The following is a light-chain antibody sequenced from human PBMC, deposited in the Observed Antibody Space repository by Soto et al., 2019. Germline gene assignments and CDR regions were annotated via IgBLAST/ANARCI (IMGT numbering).Light chain of an antibody. Sequence: EIVLTHSPGTLSLSPGERATLSCRASQSISSDFLAWYQQKPGQAPRLLIYAASSRATGIPDRFSGSGSGTDFTLTISRLEAEDFAVYYCHQYGGSPGTFGQGTKVDIK. V-gene: IGKV3-20*01. CDR3: HQYGGSPGT. J-gene: IGKJ1*01. CDR1: QSISSDF. CDR2: AAS.